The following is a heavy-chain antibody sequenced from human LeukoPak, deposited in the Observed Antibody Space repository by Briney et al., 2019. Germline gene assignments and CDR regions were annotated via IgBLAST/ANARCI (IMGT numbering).Heavy chain of an antibody. D-gene: IGHD1-7*01. CDR3: ARCRHGNCDYFDY. J-gene: IGHJ4*02. V-gene: IGHV4-4*07. CDR1: GGSFTSDY. CDR2: FYTSGTT. Sequence: SETLSLTCTVSGGSFTSDYWSWIRQPAGKGLEWIGRFYTSGTTNYNPSLKSRVTMSADTSKNQFSLKLSSETAADTAVYYCARCRHGNCDYFDYWGQGTLVTVSS.